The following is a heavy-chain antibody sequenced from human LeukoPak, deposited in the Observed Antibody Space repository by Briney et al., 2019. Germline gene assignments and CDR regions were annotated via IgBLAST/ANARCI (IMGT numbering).Heavy chain of an antibody. Sequence: GGSLRLSCAASGFTFDDYAMHWVRQAPGKGLEWVSGISWNSGNIGYVDSVKGRFTISRDNAKKSLYLQMNGLRDEDTALYYCTKAPSVSSSTRMGSWFDPWGQGTLVIVSS. V-gene: IGHV3-9*01. D-gene: IGHD6-6*01. J-gene: IGHJ5*02. CDR1: GFTFDDYA. CDR2: ISWNSGNI. CDR3: TKAPSVSSSTRMGSWFDP.